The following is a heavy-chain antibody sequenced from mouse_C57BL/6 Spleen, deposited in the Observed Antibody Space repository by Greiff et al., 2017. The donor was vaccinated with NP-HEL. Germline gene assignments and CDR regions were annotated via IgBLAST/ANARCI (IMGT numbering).Heavy chain of an antibody. J-gene: IGHJ4*01. Sequence: VQLQQSGPELVKPGASVKISCKASGYAFSSSWMNWVKQRPGKGLEWIGRIYPGDGDTNYNGKFKGKATLTADKSSSTAYMQLSSLTSEDSAVYFCARGVYDEGGYAMDYWGQGTSVTVSS. CDR3: ARGVYDEGGYAMDY. CDR1: GYAFSSSW. V-gene: IGHV1-82*01. D-gene: IGHD2-12*01. CDR2: IYPGDGDT.